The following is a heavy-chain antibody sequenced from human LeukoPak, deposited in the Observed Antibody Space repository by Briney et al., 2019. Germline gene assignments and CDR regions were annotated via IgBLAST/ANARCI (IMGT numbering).Heavy chain of an antibody. CDR2: IYSGGGT. CDR1: GFTFSSYA. J-gene: IGHJ4*02. V-gene: IGHV3-53*01. Sequence: GGSLRLSCAASGFTFSSYAMSWVRQAPGKGLEWVSVIYSGGGTYYADSVKGRFTISRDNSKNTLYLQMNSLRAEDTAVYSCATLLYCSSTSCHYFGYWGQGTLVTVSS. D-gene: IGHD2-2*01. CDR3: ATLLYCSSTSCHYFGY.